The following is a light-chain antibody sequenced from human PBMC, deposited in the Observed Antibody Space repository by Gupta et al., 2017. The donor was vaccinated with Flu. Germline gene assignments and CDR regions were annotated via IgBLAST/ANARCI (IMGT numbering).Light chain of an antibody. J-gene: IGLJ3*02. CDR2: EVN. Sequence: SALPPPASVSGSPVPSITLSCTVTSRAVPGYHYVSWVQQHPAKAPKLIIYEVNNRAAGVAGRFSGSKSGNTAALTISGRQEDDEADYYCASFTSSSTWVFGGGTKVTVL. CDR3: ASFTSSSTWV. CDR1: SRAVPGYHY. V-gene: IGLV2-14*01.